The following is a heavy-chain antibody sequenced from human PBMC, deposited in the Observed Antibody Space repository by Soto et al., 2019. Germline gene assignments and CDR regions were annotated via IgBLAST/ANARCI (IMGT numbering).Heavy chain of an antibody. CDR3: AKSLLSRYYYYGMDV. CDR1: WFNFSNLG. CDR2: ISYDGSNK. V-gene: IGHV3-30*18. J-gene: IGHJ6*02. D-gene: IGHD2-15*01. Sequence: PWGFQRIPSGASWFNFSNLGVRRGRQAPRKGLEWVAVISYDGSNKYYADSVKGRFTISRDNSKNTLYLQMNSLRAEDTAVYYCAKSLLSRYYYYGMDVWGQGTTVTVSS.